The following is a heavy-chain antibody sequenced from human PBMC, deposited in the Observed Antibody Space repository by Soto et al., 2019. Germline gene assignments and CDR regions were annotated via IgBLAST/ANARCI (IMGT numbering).Heavy chain of an antibody. J-gene: IGHJ4*02. CDR2: IIPMFGTA. CDR1: GGTFSTYA. V-gene: IGHV1-69*12. CDR3: ASGIQLWLRRINNGYSG. D-gene: IGHD5-18*01. Sequence: QVQLVQSGAEVKKPESSVKVSCKAPGGTFSTYAISWVRQAPGQGLEWMGGIIPMFGTANYAKRFQDRVTITADESTNTVYMELSSLRSADTAVYFCASGIQLWLRRINNGYSGWGQGTLVTVSS.